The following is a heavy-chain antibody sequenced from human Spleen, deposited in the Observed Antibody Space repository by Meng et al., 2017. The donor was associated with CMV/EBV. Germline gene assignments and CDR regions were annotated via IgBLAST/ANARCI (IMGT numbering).Heavy chain of an antibody. V-gene: IGHV3-15*01. J-gene: IGHJ4*02. Sequence: SCAASGFTFNSAWMSWVRQAPGKGLEWVGRIKSKTDGGTTDYAASVKGRFTISRDDSKNTLFLQMSSLKTEDTAVYYRTTDRDLYCSSTSCYYFGFDYWGQGTLVTVSS. CDR1: GFTFNSAW. CDR3: TTDRDLYCSSTSCYYFGFDY. CDR2: IKSKTDGGTT. D-gene: IGHD2-2*01.